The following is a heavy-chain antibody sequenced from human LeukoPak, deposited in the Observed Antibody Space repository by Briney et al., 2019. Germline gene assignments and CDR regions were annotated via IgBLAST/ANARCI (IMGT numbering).Heavy chain of an antibody. CDR1: GGSISSYY. D-gene: IGHD3-10*01. Sequence: SETLSLTCTVSGGSISSYYWSWIRQSPGKGLEWIGYIYYNGNTNYNPSLKSRVTISVDTSKNQFSLKLSSVTAADTAVYYCARITMVRGVISYRIPYYFDYWGQGTLVTVSS. J-gene: IGHJ4*02. CDR2: IYYNGNT. V-gene: IGHV4-59*12. CDR3: ARITMVRGVISYRIPYYFDY.